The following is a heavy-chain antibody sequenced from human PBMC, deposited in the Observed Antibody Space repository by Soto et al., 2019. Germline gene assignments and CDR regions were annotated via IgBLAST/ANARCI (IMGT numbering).Heavy chain of an antibody. D-gene: IGHD3-3*01. V-gene: IGHV3-30*18. J-gene: IGHJ6*02. CDR3: AKRYYRFLEALTPYYYYYGMEV. Sequence: QVQLVESGGGVVQPGRSLRLSCAASGFTFSSYGMHWVRQAPGKGLEWVAVISYDGSNKYYADSVKGRFTISRDNSKNTLYLQMNNLRAEDTAVYYCAKRYYRFLEALTPYYYYYGMEVWGQGTTVTVSS. CDR1: GFTFSSYG. CDR2: ISYDGSNK.